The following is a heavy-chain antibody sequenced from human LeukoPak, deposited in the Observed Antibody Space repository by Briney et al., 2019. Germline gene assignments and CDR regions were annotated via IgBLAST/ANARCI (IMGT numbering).Heavy chain of an antibody. J-gene: IGHJ6*02. CDR1: GFTFSSYW. CDR2: INHNGNVN. Sequence: GGSLRLSCAASGFTFSSYWMNWARQAPGKGLEWVASINHNGNVNYYVDSVKGRFTISRDNAKNSLCLQMNSLRAEDTAVYYCARSLDVWGQGTTVTVSS. CDR3: ARSLDV. V-gene: IGHV3-7*01.